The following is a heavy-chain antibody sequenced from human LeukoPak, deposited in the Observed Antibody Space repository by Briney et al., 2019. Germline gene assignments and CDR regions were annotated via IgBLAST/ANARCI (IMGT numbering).Heavy chain of an antibody. V-gene: IGHV3-21*01. CDR3: ARATWDSSGYYYAY. J-gene: IGHJ4*02. Sequence: GGSLRLSCAASGFTLSNAWMNWVRQAPGKGLEWVSSISSSSSYIYYADSVKGRFTISRDNAKNSLYLQMTSLRAEDTALYYCARATWDSSGYYYAYWGQGTLVTVSS. D-gene: IGHD3-22*01. CDR2: ISSSSSYI. CDR1: GFTLSNAW.